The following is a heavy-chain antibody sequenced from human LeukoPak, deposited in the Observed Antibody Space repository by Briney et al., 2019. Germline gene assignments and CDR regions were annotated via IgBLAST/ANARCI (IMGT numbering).Heavy chain of an antibody. CDR3: ARVPQSYSSGWYRWFDP. Sequence: KPSETLSLPCTVSGGSVSCGSYYGSWIRQPPGKGLEWIGYMYYSGSTNYNPSLKSRVTISVDTSKNQFSLKLSSVTAADTAVYYCARVPQSYSSGWYRWFDPWGQGTMVTVSS. J-gene: IGHJ5*02. CDR2: MYYSGST. D-gene: IGHD6-13*01. V-gene: IGHV4-61*01. CDR1: GGSVSCGSYY.